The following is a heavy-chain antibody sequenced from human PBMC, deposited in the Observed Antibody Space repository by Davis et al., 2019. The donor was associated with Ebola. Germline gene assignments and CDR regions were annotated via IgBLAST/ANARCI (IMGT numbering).Heavy chain of an antibody. CDR1: ADSVSSNSAT. J-gene: IGHJ4*02. V-gene: IGHV6-1*01. CDR2: TYSRSKWYN. CDR3: ATGLSETWRPAYFDY. D-gene: IGHD5-12*01. Sequence: MPSETLSLTCAISADSVSSNSATWNWNRQSPSRGLEWLGRTYSRSKWYNDYAPSVKSRITIHPDTSKTQFSLQLNSVTPEETAVYYCATGLSETWRPAYFDYWGQGILVTVSS.